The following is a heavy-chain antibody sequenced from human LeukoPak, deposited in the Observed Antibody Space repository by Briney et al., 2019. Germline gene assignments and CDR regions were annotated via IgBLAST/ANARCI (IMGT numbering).Heavy chain of an antibody. CDR1: GFTFSSYA. CDR2: ISGSGGST. CDR3: ARAPEVYYYDSSGYGGFDY. V-gene: IGHV3-23*01. Sequence: GGSLRLSCAASGFTFSSYAMSWVRQAPGKGLEWVSAISGSGGSTYYADSVKGRFTISRDNSKNTLYLQMNSLRAEDTAVYYCARAPEVYYYDSSGYGGFDYWGQGTLVTVSS. J-gene: IGHJ4*02. D-gene: IGHD3-22*01.